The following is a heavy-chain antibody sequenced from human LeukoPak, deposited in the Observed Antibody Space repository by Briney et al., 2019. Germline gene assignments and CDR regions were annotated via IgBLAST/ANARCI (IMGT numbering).Heavy chain of an antibody. Sequence: GGSLRLSCAASGFSFSDRYMTWMRQAPGRGLEGVAYIRQRGSFTNYGDSVKGRVTISRDNAKNSLYLQMNTLRVEDTAVYYCATAPRSLEYWGPGTLVTVSS. CDR3: ATAPRSLEY. CDR1: GFSFSDRY. CDR2: IRQRGSFT. J-gene: IGHJ4*02. D-gene: IGHD1-26*01. V-gene: IGHV3-11*05.